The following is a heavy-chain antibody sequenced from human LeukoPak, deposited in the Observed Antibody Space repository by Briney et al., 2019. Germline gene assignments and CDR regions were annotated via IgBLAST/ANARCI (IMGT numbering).Heavy chain of an antibody. V-gene: IGHV5-51*01. D-gene: IGHD3-10*01. Sequence: GESLKISCKGSGYSFTSYWIAWVRQMPGKGLEWMGIIYPGDSDTRYSPSFQGQVTISADKSISTAYLQWSSLQASDTAIYYCPGGPPLYGSGNNWFDPWGPGTLVTVAS. CDR3: PGGPPLYGSGNNWFDP. CDR2: IYPGDSDT. CDR1: GYSFTSYW. J-gene: IGHJ5*02.